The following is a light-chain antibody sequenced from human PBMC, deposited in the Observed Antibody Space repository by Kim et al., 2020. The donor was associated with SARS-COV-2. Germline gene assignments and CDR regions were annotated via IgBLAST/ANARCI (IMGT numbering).Light chain of an antibody. V-gene: IGLV2-23*02. CDR3: CSYAGTSTFVV. J-gene: IGLJ2*01. CDR1: SSDVGSYNL. CDR2: EVS. Sequence: QSITISCTGTSSDVGSYNLVSWYQQHPGKAPKVMIYEVSQRPSGVSNRFSGSKSGNTASLTISGLQAEDEADYYCCSYAGTSTFVVFGGGTQLTVL.